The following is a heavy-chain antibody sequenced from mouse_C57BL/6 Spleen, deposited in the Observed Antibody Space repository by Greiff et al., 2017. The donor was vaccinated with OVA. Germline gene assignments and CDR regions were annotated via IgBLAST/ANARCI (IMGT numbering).Heavy chain of an antibody. J-gene: IGHJ2*01. CDR3: ARKNNCDAFDY. CDR1: GYTFTSYW. CDR2: IDPSDSYT. V-gene: IGHV1-50*01. Sequence: QVQLQQPGAELVKPGASVKLSCKASGYTFTSYWMQWVKQRPGQGLEWIGEIDPSDSYTTYNLQFKGKATLTVDTSSSTAYMQLSSLTSEDSAVYYVARKNNCDAFDYWGQGTTLTVSS. D-gene: IGHD4-1*02.